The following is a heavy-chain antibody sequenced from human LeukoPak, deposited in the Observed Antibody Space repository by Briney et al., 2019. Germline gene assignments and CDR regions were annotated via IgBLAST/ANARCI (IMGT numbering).Heavy chain of an antibody. CDR2: LYSDGTT. J-gene: IGHJ4*02. Sequence: PGGSLRLSCAASGFIVSSNYMSWVRQAPGKGLEWVSVLYSDGTTYYADSVKGRFTISRDNSKNTLYLQMNNLRAEDTAVYYWARAAYDSNGYTANHDYWGQGTLVTVSS. V-gene: IGHV3-53*01. CDR1: GFIVSSNY. CDR3: ARAAYDSNGYTANHDY. D-gene: IGHD3-22*01.